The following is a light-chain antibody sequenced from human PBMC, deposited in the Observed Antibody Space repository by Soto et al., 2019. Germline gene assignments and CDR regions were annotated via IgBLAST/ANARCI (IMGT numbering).Light chain of an antibody. CDR1: QSINSW. V-gene: IGKV1-5*01. CDR2: DAS. CDR3: QHYNSHST. Sequence: DIQMTQSPSTLSASVGDRVTITCRASQSINSWLAWYQQKPGKAPKVLIYDASSLESGVPSRFSGSGSGTEFTLTISSLQPDDFATYYCQHYNSHSTFGQGTKLEIK. J-gene: IGKJ2*01.